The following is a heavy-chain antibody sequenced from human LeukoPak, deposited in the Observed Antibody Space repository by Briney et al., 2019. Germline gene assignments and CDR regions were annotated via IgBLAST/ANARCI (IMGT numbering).Heavy chain of an antibody. CDR1: GGSISSSSYY. CDR2: IYYSGST. CDR3: ARVRGKFLEWLLPQTWFDP. V-gene: IGHV4-39*07. D-gene: IGHD3-3*01. J-gene: IGHJ5*02. Sequence: SETLSLTCTVSGGSISSSSYYWGWIRQPPGKGLEWIGSIYYSGSTNYNPSLKSRVTISVDTSKNQFSLKLSSVTAADTAVYYCARVRGKFLEWLLPQTWFDPWGQGTLVTVSS.